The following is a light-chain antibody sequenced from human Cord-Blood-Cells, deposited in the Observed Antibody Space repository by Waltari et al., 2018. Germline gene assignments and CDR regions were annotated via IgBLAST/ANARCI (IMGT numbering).Light chain of an antibody. V-gene: IGKV1-39*01. J-gene: IGKJ5*01. CDR3: QQSYRTASVN. Sequence: IQMTQSPSSLSASVGYPVTIPCRVSQSISSYLNWYQQKPGKAPKLLIYAASSLQRGVPSRFSGSGSGTDVTLTISSMQPEDFATYYCQQSYRTASVNFGQGTRLEMK. CDR2: AAS. CDR1: QSISSY.